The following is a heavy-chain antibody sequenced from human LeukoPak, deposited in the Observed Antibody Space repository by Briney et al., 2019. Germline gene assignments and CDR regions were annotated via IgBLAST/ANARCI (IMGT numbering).Heavy chain of an antibody. Sequence: GASVKVSCKASGYTFTSYGISWVRQAPGQGLEWMGWISAYNGNTNYAQKFQGRVTITADESTSTAYMELSSLRSEDTAVYYCARGGARGLYYYDSSGYYSLDYWGQGTLVTVSS. CDR2: ISAYNGNT. D-gene: IGHD3-22*01. J-gene: IGHJ4*02. CDR1: GYTFTSYG. CDR3: ARGGARGLYYYDSSGYYSLDY. V-gene: IGHV1-18*01.